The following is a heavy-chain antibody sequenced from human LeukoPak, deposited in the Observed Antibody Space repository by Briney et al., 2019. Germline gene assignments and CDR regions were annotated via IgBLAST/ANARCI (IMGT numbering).Heavy chain of an antibody. J-gene: IGHJ4*02. D-gene: IGHD3-22*01. V-gene: IGHV4-4*07. CDR2: IYTSGST. CDR1: GGSISSYY. CDR3: AREMDCSGYSAFDY. Sequence: SETLSLTCTVSGGSISSYYWSWIRQPAGKGLEWIGRIYTSGSTNYNPSLKSRVTMSVDTSKNQFSLKLSSVTAADTAVYYCAREMDCSGYSAFDYWGQGTLVTVSS.